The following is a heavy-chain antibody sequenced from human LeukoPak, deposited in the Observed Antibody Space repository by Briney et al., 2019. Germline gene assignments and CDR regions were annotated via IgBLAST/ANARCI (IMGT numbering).Heavy chain of an antibody. D-gene: IGHD6-19*01. V-gene: IGHV5-51*01. CDR3: ARQEAVAGKGYYYYYGMDV. CDR2: IYPGDSDT. CDR1: GYSFTSYW. J-gene: IGHJ6*02. Sequence: VESLKISCKGSGYSFTSYWIGWVRQMPGKGLEWMGIIYPGDSDTRYSPSFQGQVTISADKSISTAYLQWSSLKASDTAMYYCARQEAVAGKGYYYYYGMDVWGQGTTVTVSS.